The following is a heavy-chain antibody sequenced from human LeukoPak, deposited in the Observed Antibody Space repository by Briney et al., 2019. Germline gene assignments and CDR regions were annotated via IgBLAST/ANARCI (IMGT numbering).Heavy chain of an antibody. J-gene: IGHJ4*02. V-gene: IGHV3-48*03. CDR3: ARDADYVVYLDY. CDR2: IDSSGRTV. CDR1: GFTFSTYE. D-gene: IGHD4-17*01. Sequence: GGSLRLSCAASGFTFSTYEMTWVRQAPGKGLEWVSYIDSSGRTVYYGDSVKGRFTISRDNAKNSLYLQMHSLRVEDTAIYYCARDADYVVYLDYWGQGTLVTVSA.